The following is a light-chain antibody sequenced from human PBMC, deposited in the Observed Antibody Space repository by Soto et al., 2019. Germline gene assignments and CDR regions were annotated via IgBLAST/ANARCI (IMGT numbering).Light chain of an antibody. CDR1: QSVSNNY. CDR3: QQRYNWPIT. J-gene: IGKJ5*01. CDR2: ADS. Sequence: EIVMTQSPATLSVSPGERATLSCRASQSVSNNYLAWYQQKPGQAPRLLIYADSNRATGIPARFSGSGSGTDFTLTISSLEPEDFSVYYCQQRYNWPITFGQGTRLEIK. V-gene: IGKV3-11*01.